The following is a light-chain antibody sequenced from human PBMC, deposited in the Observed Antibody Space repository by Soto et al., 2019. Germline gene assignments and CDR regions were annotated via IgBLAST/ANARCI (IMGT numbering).Light chain of an antibody. J-gene: IGKJ4*01. CDR1: QGIGNY. Sequence: DIQMTQSPSSLSASVGDRVTITCRASQGIGNYLAWYEQKPGKVPKLLIYAASTVQSGVPSRFSGSGSGTNFTPSISSLQPEDVSAYYCQKYNSAPLTFGGGTKVEIK. CDR3: QKYNSAPLT. V-gene: IGKV1-27*01. CDR2: AAS.